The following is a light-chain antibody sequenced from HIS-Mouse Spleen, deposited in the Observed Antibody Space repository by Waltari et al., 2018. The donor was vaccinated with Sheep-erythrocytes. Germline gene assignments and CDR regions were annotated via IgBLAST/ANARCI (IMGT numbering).Light chain of an antibody. J-gene: IGLJ3*02. CDR3: CSYAGSSTPWV. CDR2: EGS. V-gene: IGLV2-23*01. CDR1: SSDVGSYNL. Sequence: QSALTQPASVSGSPGQSITISCTGTSSDVGSYNLVSWYQPPPGKAPKLMTYEGSKRPSWVSHRFSCSKSGNTASLTISGLQAEDEADYYCCSYAGSSTPWVFGGGTKLTVL.